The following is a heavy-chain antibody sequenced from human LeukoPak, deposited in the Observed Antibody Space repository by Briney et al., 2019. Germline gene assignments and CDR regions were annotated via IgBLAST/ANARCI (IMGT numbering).Heavy chain of an antibody. J-gene: IGHJ4*02. D-gene: IGHD2-15*01. CDR2: IIPIFGTA. CDR3: GRKAGDCGGGSCYSIDY. V-gene: IGHV1-69*05. Sequence: ASVKVSCKAFGGSFCSEAISWVRQAPGQGLEWMGGIIPIFGTANYAQKFQGRVTITTDESTSTAYMEVSSLRSEDTAVYYCGRKAGDCGGGSCYSIDYWGQGTLVTVSS. CDR1: GGSFCSEA.